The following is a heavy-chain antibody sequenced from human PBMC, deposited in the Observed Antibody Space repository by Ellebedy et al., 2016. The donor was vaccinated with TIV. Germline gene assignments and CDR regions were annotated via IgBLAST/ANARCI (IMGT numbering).Heavy chain of an antibody. CDR2: VKQDGTEK. CDR3: ATHTREGGFRA. Sequence: GESLKISCEASGFTFTSYWMYWVRQAPGKGLEWVATVKQDGTEKFYVDSVKGRFTISRDNAENSLYLQMNSLRAEDTAFYFCATHTREGGFRAWGQGTLVIVSS. V-gene: IGHV3-7*01. D-gene: IGHD1-26*01. J-gene: IGHJ4*02. CDR1: GFTFTSYW.